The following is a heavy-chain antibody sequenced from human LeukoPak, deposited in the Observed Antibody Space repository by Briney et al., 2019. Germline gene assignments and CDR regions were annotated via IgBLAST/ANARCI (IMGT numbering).Heavy chain of an antibody. CDR3: ARNVAITGTCDY. V-gene: IGHV1-3*01. CDR2: INAGNGNT. J-gene: IGHJ4*02. CDR1: GYTFTSYA. Sequence: GASVKVSCKASGYTFTSYAMHWVRQAPGQRLEWMGWINAGNGNTKYSQKFQGRVTITRDTSASTAYMELSSLRSEDTAVYYCARNVAITGTCDYWGQGTLVTVSS. D-gene: IGHD2-8*02.